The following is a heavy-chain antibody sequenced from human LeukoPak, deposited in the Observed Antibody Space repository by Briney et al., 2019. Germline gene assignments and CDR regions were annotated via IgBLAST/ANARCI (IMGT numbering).Heavy chain of an antibody. J-gene: IGHJ4*02. V-gene: IGHV3-48*03. CDR3: ASGDDYFDY. CDR2: ISSSGSTI. D-gene: IGHD7-27*01. Sequence: GSLRLSCAASGFTISSYEMNWVRQAPGKGLEWVSYISSSGSTIYYADSVKGRFTISRDNAKNSLYLQMNSLRAEDTAVYYCASGDDYFDYWGQGTLVTVSS. CDR1: GFTISSYE.